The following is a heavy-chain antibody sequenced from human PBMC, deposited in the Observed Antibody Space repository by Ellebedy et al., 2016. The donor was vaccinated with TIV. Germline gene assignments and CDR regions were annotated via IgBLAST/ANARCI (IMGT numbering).Heavy chain of an antibody. CDR2: MNPNSGNT. J-gene: IGHJ4*02. D-gene: IGHD5-24*01. CDR3: ARGDGYNYKREFDY. Sequence: ASVKVSCXASGYTFSSYDINWVRQAPGQGLEWMGWMNPNSGNTVYSQKFQGRVTMTRNTSISTAYMELSGLRSEDTAVYYCARGDGYNYKREFDYWGQGTLVTVSS. CDR1: GYTFSSYD. V-gene: IGHV1-8*01.